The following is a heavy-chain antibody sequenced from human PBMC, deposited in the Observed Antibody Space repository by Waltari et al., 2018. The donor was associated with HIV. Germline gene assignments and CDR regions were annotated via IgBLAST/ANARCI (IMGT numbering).Heavy chain of an antibody. Sequence: QVQLVESGGGVVQSGRSLRLSCAASGFRFSVYGMHWVRQAPGKGLEWVAFIWPDGSITDYLDSVKGRFTISRDNSKKTLYLEMNSLRAEDTALYFCARDSQAANDSLDCWGQGTLVTVSS. CDR3: ARDSQAANDSLDC. D-gene: IGHD3-16*01. CDR2: IWPDGSIT. J-gene: IGHJ4*02. CDR1: GFRFSVYG. V-gene: IGHV3-33*01.